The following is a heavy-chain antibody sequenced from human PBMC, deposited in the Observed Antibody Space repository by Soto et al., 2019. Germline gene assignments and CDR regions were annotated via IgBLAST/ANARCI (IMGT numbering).Heavy chain of an antibody. J-gene: IGHJ4*02. CDR3: ARDHIAAAGSSYFDC. CDR1: GGSISSYY. D-gene: IGHD6-13*01. CDR2: IYTSGIT. V-gene: IGHV4-4*07. Sequence: SETLSLTCTGSGGSISSYYCSWIRQPAWKGLQWLGRIYTSGITNYNPCLKSRVTMSVATSKNQFSLKLSSLTSPGTALYYCARDHIAAAGSSYFDCCGQLTLFAVCS.